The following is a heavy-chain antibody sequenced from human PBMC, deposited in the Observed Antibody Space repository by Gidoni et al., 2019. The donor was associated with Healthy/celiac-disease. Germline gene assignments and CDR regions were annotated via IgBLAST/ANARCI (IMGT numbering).Heavy chain of an antibody. Sequence: EVQLVESGGGLVQPGGSLRLSCAASGFTFSSYDMHWVRQATGKGLEWVSAIGTAGDTYYPGSVKGRFTISRENAKNSLYLQMNSLRAGDTAVYYCARSKAGWLQFLNYYMDVWGKGTTVTVSS. J-gene: IGHJ6*03. CDR1: GFTFSSYD. D-gene: IGHD5-12*01. CDR2: IGTAGDT. CDR3: ARSKAGWLQFLNYYMDV. V-gene: IGHV3-13*01.